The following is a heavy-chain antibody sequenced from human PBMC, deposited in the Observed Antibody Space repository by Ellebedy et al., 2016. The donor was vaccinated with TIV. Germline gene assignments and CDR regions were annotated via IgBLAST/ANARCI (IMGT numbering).Heavy chain of an antibody. D-gene: IGHD3-22*01. CDR2: INPTSGSS. Sequence: ASVKVSCKASGYTFTSYFLYWVRQAPGQGLEWMGIINPTSGSSHYAQKFQGRATMTRETSTSTVYMELNSLRSEDTAVYYCARGDNYYFDSSGYYYSYWGQGTLVTVSS. CDR3: ARGDNYYFDSSGYYYSY. V-gene: IGHV1-46*01. J-gene: IGHJ4*02. CDR1: GYTFTSYF.